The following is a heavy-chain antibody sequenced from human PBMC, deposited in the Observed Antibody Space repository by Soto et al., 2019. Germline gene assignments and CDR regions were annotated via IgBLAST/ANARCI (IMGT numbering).Heavy chain of an antibody. Sequence: ASVKVSCKAFGYTFTSYAMHWVRQAPGQRLEWMGWINAGNGNTKYSQKFQGRVTITRDTSASTAYMELSSLRSEDTAVYYCARKYYDFWSGSHFDYWGQGTLVTVSS. CDR3: ARKYYDFWSGSHFDY. CDR1: GYTFTSYA. V-gene: IGHV1-3*01. D-gene: IGHD3-3*01. J-gene: IGHJ4*02. CDR2: INAGNGNT.